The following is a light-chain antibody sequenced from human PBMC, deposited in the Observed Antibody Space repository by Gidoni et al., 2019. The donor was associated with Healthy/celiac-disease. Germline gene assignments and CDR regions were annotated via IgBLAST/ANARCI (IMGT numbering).Light chain of an antibody. J-gene: IGLJ3*02. CDR3: AAWDDSLSGRGV. Sequence: QSVLTQPPSASGTPGQRVTISCSGSSSNTGSNYVYWYQQLPGTAPKLLIYRNKQRPSGVPDRFSGSKSGTSASLAISGLRSEDEADYYCAAWDDSLSGRGVFGGGTKLTVL. CDR2: RNK. CDR1: SSNTGSNY. V-gene: IGLV1-47*01.